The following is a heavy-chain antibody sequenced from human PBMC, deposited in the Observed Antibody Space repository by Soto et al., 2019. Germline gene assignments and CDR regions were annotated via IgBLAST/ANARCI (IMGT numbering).Heavy chain of an antibody. J-gene: IGHJ4*02. V-gene: IGHV1-46*03. D-gene: IGHD2-15*01. CDR3: AREWHGRYCSGGSCYYELGFDY. CDR1: GYTFTSYY. Sequence: ASVKVSCKASGYTFTSYYMHWVRQAPGQGLEWMGIINPSGGSTSYAQKFQGRVTMTRDTSTGTVYMELSSLRSEDTAVYYCAREWHGRYCSGGSCYYELGFDYWGQGTLVTVSS. CDR2: INPSGGST.